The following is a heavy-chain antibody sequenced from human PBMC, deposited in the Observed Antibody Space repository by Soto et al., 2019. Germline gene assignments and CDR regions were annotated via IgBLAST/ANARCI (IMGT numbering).Heavy chain of an antibody. CDR3: AGGTFEWLHYDY. D-gene: IGHD5-12*01. CDR2: IYYSGST. CDR1: GGSVSSYY. V-gene: IGHV4-59*02. J-gene: IGHJ4*02. Sequence: XTLSLPCTVSGGSVSSYYWSWIRQPPGKGLEWIGYIYYSGSTNYNPSLKSRVTISVDTSKNQFSLKLSSFTAADTAVYYCAGGTFEWLHYDYWGQGTLGTVSS.